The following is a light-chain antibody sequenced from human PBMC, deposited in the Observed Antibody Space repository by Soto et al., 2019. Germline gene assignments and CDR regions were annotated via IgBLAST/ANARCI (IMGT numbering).Light chain of an antibody. CDR2: GAS. V-gene: IGKV3-20*01. Sequence: EIVLTQSPGTLSLSPGERATLSCRASQSVTNNYLAWYQQKPGLAPRLLIYGASSRATGIPDRFSGSGSGTEFTLSISRLEPEDFAVFYCQQYGGSPRTFGQGPRVEIK. CDR3: QQYGGSPRT. J-gene: IGKJ1*01. CDR1: QSVTNNY.